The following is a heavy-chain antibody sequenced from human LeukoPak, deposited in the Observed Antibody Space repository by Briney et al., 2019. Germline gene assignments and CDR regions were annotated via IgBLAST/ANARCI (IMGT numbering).Heavy chain of an antibody. Sequence: SVTVSCTASGGTFSIYAISWVRQAPGQGLEWMGRIIPILGIANYAQKFQGRVTITADKSTSTAYMELSRLRSEDTAVYYCARTGYCTNGVCFNWFDPWGQGTLVTVS. J-gene: IGHJ5*02. CDR1: GGTFSIYA. V-gene: IGHV1-69*04. CDR2: IIPILGIA. D-gene: IGHD2-8*01. CDR3: ARTGYCTNGVCFNWFDP.